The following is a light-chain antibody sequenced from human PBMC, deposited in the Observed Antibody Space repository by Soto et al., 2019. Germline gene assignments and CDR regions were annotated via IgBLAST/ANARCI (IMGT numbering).Light chain of an antibody. J-gene: IGLJ3*02. CDR2: DVS. Sequence: QTVVTQEPSLTVSPGGTVTLTCGSSTGAVASGHFPYWFQQRPGQAPTSLIYDVSNKHPWIPARFSGSLLGGKAALTLSGAQPEDEAEYYCLLAYNGARVFGGGTKLTVL. CDR3: LLAYNGARV. V-gene: IGLV7-46*01. CDR1: TGAVASGHF.